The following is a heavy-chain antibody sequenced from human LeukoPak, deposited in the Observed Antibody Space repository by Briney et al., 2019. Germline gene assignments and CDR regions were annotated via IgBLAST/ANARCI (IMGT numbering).Heavy chain of an antibody. D-gene: IGHD3-22*01. J-gene: IGHJ3*02. Sequence: SETLSLTCTVSGGSISSGDYYWSWIRQPPGKGLEWIGYIYYSGSTYYNPSLKSRVTISVDTSKNQFSLKLSSVTAADTAVYYCAREVDSSGRGSQDDAFDIWGQGTMVTVSS. CDR1: GGSISSGDYY. CDR2: IYYSGST. CDR3: AREVDSSGRGSQDDAFDI. V-gene: IGHV4-30-4*01.